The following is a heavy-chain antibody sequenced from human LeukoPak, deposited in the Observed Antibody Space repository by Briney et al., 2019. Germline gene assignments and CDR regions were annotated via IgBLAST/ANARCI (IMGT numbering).Heavy chain of an antibody. Sequence: GGSLRLSCAASGFTFNTFNMNWVRQAPGKGLEWVSSITSGGDYIYYADSVKGRYTTSRDNAKNSLSLQLNSLRVEDTAVYYCARGHYDVLAASYKWTPDYWGQGTLVTVSS. CDR3: ARGHYDVLAASYKWTPDY. J-gene: IGHJ4*02. V-gene: IGHV3-21*01. D-gene: IGHD3-9*01. CDR1: GFTFNTFN. CDR2: ITSGGDYI.